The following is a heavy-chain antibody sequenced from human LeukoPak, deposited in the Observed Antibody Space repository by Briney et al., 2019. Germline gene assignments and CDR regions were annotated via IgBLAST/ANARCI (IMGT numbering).Heavy chain of an antibody. Sequence: PGGSLRLSCAASGVTLSPYGMHWVRQAPGKGLEWVAVISYEGGTQHYADSVKGRFIISRDNPRNTLYLQMNSLRAEDTAVYYCASGTQSDCWGQGTLVTVSS. J-gene: IGHJ4*02. V-gene: IGHV3-30*03. CDR1: GVTLSPYG. CDR3: ASGTQSDC. CDR2: ISYEGGTQ. D-gene: IGHD1-14*01.